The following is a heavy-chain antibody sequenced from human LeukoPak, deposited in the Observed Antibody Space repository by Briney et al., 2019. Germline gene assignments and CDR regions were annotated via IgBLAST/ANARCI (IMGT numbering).Heavy chain of an antibody. D-gene: IGHD3-9*01. Sequence: PSETLSLTCTVSGGSITTYYWSWIRQPPGKGLELIGYIYYSGSTNYNPSVKSRVTISVDMSKNQFSLKLNSVTAADTAVYYCARGLRYFDWFDYWGQGTLVTVSS. CDR2: IYYSGST. J-gene: IGHJ5*01. V-gene: IGHV4-59*01. CDR1: GGSITTYY. CDR3: ARGLRYFDWFDY.